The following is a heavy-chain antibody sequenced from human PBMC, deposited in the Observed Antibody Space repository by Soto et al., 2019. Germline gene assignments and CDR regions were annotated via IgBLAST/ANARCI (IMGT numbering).Heavy chain of an antibody. V-gene: IGHV4-38-2*01. CDR2: IYYSGST. D-gene: IGHD5-18*01. CDR3: DSIRDIRSVSAFLLNRSSDL. J-gene: IGHJ2*01. Sequence: QHPGKGLEWIRSIYYSGSTYYNPSLESRVTISVDTSKNQFSLKLSSVTAADSFFQAGDSIRDIRSVSAFLLNRSSDL.